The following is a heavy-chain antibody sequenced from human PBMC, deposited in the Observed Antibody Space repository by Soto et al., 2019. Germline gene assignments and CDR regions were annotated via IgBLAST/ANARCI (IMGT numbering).Heavy chain of an antibody. V-gene: IGHV3-30-3*01. J-gene: IGHJ4*02. CDR2: ISYDGSNK. CDR1: GFTFSTYS. Sequence: QVQLVESGGGVVPPGRSLSLSCAASGFTFSTYSMYWVRQAPGKGLEWVAVISYDGSNKYEADSMKDRFTISRDNSKNTLYLQMNSLTAEDTAVYYCARPYYDFWTGYPGAFFDYWGQGTLVTVSS. D-gene: IGHD3-3*01. CDR3: ARPYYDFWTGYPGAFFDY.